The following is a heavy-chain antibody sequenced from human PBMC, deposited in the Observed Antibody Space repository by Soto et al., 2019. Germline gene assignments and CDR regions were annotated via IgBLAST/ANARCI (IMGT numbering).Heavy chain of an antibody. J-gene: IGHJ4*02. D-gene: IGHD3-22*01. CDR2: IKTKTDGGTT. CDR3: TTGGGLLVVSGD. Sequence: EVQLVESGGGLVKPGGSLRLSCAASGFTFSIAWMNWVRQAPGKGLEWVGRIKTKTDGGTTDYAAPVKGRFTISRDDSRNALYLQMNSLKTEDTAVYYCTTGGGLLVVSGDWGQGTLVTVSS. CDR1: GFTFSIAW. V-gene: IGHV3-15*07.